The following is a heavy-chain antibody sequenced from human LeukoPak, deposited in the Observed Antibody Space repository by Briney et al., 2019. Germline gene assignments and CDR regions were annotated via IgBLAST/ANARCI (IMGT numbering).Heavy chain of an antibody. J-gene: IGHJ4*02. V-gene: IGHV1-46*01. CDR1: GYTFTSYY. CDR3: ARALPDYDFWSGPDY. Sequence: ASVKVSCKASGYTFTSYYMHWVRQAPGQGLEWMGIINPSGGSTSYAQKFQGRVTMTRDTSTSTVYMELSSLRSEDTAVYYCARALPDYDFWSGPDYWGQGTLVTVSS. CDR2: INPSGGST. D-gene: IGHD3-3*01.